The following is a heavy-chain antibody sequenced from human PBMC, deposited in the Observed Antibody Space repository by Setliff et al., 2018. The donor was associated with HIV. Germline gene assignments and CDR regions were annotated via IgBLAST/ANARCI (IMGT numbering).Heavy chain of an antibody. D-gene: IGHD6-19*01. Sequence: GESLKISCKASGYTLSNHGVTWVRQAPGQGLEWMGWISAYHINTNYAQKVQGRVTMTTDTSTSTAYMELRSLRSDDTALYYCARVRNHLAVSPWYSYMDVWGKGTTVTV. CDR1: GYTLSNHG. CDR3: ARVRNHLAVSPWYSYMDV. V-gene: IGHV1-18*01. J-gene: IGHJ6*03. CDR2: ISAYHINT.